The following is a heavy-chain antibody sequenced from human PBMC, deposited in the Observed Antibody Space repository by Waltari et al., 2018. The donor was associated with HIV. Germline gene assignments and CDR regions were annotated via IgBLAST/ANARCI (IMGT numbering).Heavy chain of an antibody. V-gene: IGHV5-51*01. D-gene: IGHD6-19*01. J-gene: IGHJ4*02. CDR3: ARGLPKQWLAYFDY. CDR1: GYTFTTYW. CDR2: IHPGDADT. Sequence: EVQLVQSGAEVKQPGESLKISCKSSGYTFTTYWIGWVRQMPGKGLEWMGIIHPGDADTRYSPSFQGQVTISADKSISTAFLQWSSLKASDTAMYYCARGLPKQWLAYFDYWGQGTLVTVSS.